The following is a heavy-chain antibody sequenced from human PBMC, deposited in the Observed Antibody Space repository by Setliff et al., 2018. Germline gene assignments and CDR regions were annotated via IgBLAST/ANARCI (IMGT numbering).Heavy chain of an antibody. J-gene: IGHJ4*02. Sequence: ASVKVSCKASGYTFISYDINWVRQAPGQGLEWMGVINPSGGSATYAQKFQGRVTMTEDTSTDTAYMELSSLRSEDTAVYYCATGTRVGALTSRAYYFDYWGQGTLVTVSS. CDR3: ATGTRVGALTSRAYYFDY. V-gene: IGHV1-46*01. D-gene: IGHD1-26*01. CDR2: INPSGGSA. CDR1: GYTFISYD.